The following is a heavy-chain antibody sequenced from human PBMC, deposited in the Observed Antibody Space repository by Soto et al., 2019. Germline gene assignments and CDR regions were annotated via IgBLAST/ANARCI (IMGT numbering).Heavy chain of an antibody. CDR2: IYYSGGT. CDR1: GGSISSSSYY. J-gene: IGHJ6*02. V-gene: IGHV4-39*01. CDR3: ARPSGSYLYYFDYGMDV. D-gene: IGHD1-26*01. Sequence: TSETLSLTCTVSGGSISSSSYYWGWIRQPPGKGLEWIGSIYYSGGTYYNPSLKSRVTISVDTSKNQFSLKLSSVTAADTAVYYCARPSGSYLYYFDYGMDVWGQGTTVTVSS.